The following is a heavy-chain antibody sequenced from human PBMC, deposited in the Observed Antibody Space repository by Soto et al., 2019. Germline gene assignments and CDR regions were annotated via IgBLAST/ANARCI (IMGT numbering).Heavy chain of an antibody. CDR2: ISNSGNTI. D-gene: IGHD7-27*01. Sequence: TGGSLRLSCVASGFVFKNYEMNWVRQAPGKGLEWISYISNSGNTIYVADSMRGRFTISRDNAKNSLFLQMNSLRADDTAVYYCARDIANRDYYYGLDVWGQGTTVTVSS. CDR1: GFVFKNYE. CDR3: ARDIANRDYYYGLDV. V-gene: IGHV3-48*03. J-gene: IGHJ6*02.